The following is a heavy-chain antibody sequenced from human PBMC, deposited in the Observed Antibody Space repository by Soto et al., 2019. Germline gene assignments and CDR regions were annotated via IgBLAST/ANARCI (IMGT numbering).Heavy chain of an antibody. D-gene: IGHD5-12*01. CDR3: ARLGGYDEMGVNWFDL. CDR2: IYYSGST. J-gene: IGHJ5*02. CDR1: GGSISSYY. V-gene: IGHV4-59*08. Sequence: PSETLSLTCTVSGGSISSYYWSWIRQPPGKGLEWIGYIYYSGSTNYDPSLKSRVTISVDTSKNQFSLKLSSVTAADTAVYYCARLGGYDEMGVNWFDLWGPGTLVTVSS.